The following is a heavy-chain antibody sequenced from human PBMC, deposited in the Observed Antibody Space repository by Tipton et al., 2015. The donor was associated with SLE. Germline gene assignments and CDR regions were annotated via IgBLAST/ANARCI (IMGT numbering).Heavy chain of an antibody. Sequence: TLSLTCAVYGGSFSGYYWSWIRQPPGKGLEWIGYIYYSGSTNYNPSLKSRLTISVDTSKNQFSLKLSSVTAADTAVYYCARGGSYSDYWGQGTLVTVSS. CDR1: GGSFSGYY. J-gene: IGHJ4*02. CDR2: IYYSGST. D-gene: IGHD1-26*01. CDR3: ARGGSYSDY. V-gene: IGHV4-59*01.